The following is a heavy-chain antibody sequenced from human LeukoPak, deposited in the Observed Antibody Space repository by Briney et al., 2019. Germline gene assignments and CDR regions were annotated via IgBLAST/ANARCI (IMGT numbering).Heavy chain of an antibody. CDR2: ISSSGSTI. J-gene: IGHJ4*02. Sequence: GGSLRLSCAASGFTFSSYEMNWVRQAPGKGLEWVSYISSSGSTIYYADSVKGRFTISRDNAKNSLYLQMNSLRADDTAVYYCARDNGDYSFDYWGQGTLVTVSS. CDR3: ARDNGDYSFDY. D-gene: IGHD4-17*01. V-gene: IGHV3-48*03. CDR1: GFTFSSYE.